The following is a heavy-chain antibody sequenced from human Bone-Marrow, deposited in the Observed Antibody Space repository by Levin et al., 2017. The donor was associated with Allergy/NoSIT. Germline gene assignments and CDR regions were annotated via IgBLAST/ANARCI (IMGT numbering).Heavy chain of an antibody. CDR2: MNPKSGNT. V-gene: IGHV1-8*01. Sequence: ASVKVSCKASGDTFSSYDINWVRQARGQGLEWMGWMNPKSGNTVYAQKFQGRVTMTRNTSISTAYMDLSSLRSDDTAVYYCSTGTGHLVGHAWGQGTLVTVSS. J-gene: IGHJ5*02. D-gene: IGHD6-6*01. CDR1: GDTFSSYD. CDR3: STGTGHLVGHA.